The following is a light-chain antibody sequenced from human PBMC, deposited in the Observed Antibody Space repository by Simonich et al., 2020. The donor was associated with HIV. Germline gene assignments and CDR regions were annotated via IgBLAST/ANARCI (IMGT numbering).Light chain of an antibody. J-gene: IGLJ3*02. Sequence: QSALTQPPSASGSPGQSVTISCTGTSSDVGGYKYVSWYQQHPGKAPKLMIYEVSKRPSGVPDRFSGSKSGNAASLTISGLQAEDEADYYCSSYTSITTWVFGGGTKLTVL. CDR1: SSDVGGYKY. V-gene: IGLV2-8*01. CDR3: SSYTSITTWV. CDR2: EVS.